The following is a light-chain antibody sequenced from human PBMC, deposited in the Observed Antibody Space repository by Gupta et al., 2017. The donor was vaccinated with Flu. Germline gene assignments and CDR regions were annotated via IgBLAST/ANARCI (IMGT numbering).Light chain of an antibody. Sequence: QSALTQPASMSGSPGQSLTISCTGTSSDVGVYNYVSWYQHHPGKAPKLLIYEVYNRPSGVANRFSDSKSGNTAALTIAGLQADDDADYFCSSYSTSNALVLFGGGTKLTVL. J-gene: IGLJ2*01. CDR1: SSDVGVYNY. V-gene: IGLV2-14*01. CDR2: EVY. CDR3: SSYSTSNALVL.